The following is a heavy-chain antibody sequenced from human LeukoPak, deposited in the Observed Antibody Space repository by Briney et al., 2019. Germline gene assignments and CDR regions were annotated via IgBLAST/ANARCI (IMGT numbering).Heavy chain of an antibody. CDR3: ARDRSRAMVARHDYYGMDV. Sequence: SQTLSLTCGVSGASVSSIGYSWSWIRQPPGRGLEWVGYIYQSGSTSYNPSLQSRVTISIDRSKNQFSLKLSSVTAADTAVYYCARDRSRAMVARHDYYGMDVWGQGTTVTVSS. D-gene: IGHD5-18*01. CDR2: IYQSGST. J-gene: IGHJ6*02. V-gene: IGHV4-30-2*01. CDR1: GASVSSIGYS.